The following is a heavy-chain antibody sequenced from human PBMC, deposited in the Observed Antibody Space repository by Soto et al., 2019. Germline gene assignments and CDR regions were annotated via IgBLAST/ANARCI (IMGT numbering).Heavy chain of an antibody. Sequence: SETLSLTCTVSGGSISSGGYYWSWIRQHPGKGLEWIGYIYYSGSTYYNPSLKSRVTISVDTSKNQFSLKLSSVTAADTAVYYCSRAFTIFGVVSSFGAFDIWGQGPMGTV. D-gene: IGHD3-3*01. J-gene: IGHJ3*02. V-gene: IGHV4-31*03. CDR2: IYYSGST. CDR3: SRAFTIFGVVSSFGAFDI. CDR1: GGSISSGGYY.